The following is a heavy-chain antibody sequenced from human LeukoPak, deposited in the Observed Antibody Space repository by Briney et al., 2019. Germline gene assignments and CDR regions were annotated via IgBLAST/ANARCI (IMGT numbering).Heavy chain of an antibody. D-gene: IGHD1-14*01. Sequence: GGTLRLSCAASGFTFSSYGMSWVRQVPGKGLEWVSSISHSGVSTYSIDSVKGRFTISRDNSKTTLYLQMNSLRAEDTAVYYCAKEGRVLATTGRFDYWGQGTLVTVSS. V-gene: IGHV3-23*01. CDR1: GFTFSSYG. J-gene: IGHJ4*02. CDR3: AKEGRVLATTGRFDY. CDR2: ISHSGVST.